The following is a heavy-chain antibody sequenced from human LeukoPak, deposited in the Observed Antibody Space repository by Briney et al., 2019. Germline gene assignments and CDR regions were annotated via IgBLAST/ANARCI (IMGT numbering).Heavy chain of an antibody. CDR2: ISGSDAGT. CDR3: ARAEGSGSWYYFDY. J-gene: IGHJ4*02. Sequence: PGGSLRLSCAASGFTFSSYAMSRVRQIPGKGLEWVSAISGSDAGTYYADSVKGRFTISRDNSKNTLYLQMNSLRAEDTALYYCARAEGSGSWYYFDYWGQGTLVTVSS. CDR1: GFTFSSYA. V-gene: IGHV3-23*01. D-gene: IGHD3-10*01.